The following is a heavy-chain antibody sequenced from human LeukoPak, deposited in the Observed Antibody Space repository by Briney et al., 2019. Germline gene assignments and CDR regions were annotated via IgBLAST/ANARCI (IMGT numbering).Heavy chain of an antibody. CDR3: AKDRVSSGWYDY. D-gene: IGHD6-19*01. CDR2: ISGSGGST. Sequence: GGSLRLSCAASGFTFSSYAMSWVRQAPGKGLEWVSAISGSGGSTYYADSVKGRFTISRDNSKNTLNLQMNSLRAEDTAVYYCAKDRVSSGWYDYWGQGTLVTVSS. J-gene: IGHJ4*02. CDR1: GFTFSSYA. V-gene: IGHV3-23*01.